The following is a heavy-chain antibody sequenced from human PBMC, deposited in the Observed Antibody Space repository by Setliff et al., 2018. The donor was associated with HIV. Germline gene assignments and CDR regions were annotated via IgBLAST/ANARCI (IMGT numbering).Heavy chain of an antibody. Sequence: SETLSLTCAVYGESFSDDYWSWIRQPPGWGLEWIGEINHSGTTNYNPSLMGRLNISVDTSKRQFSLDLNSVTAADTAVYYCARLDCSSSSGFVDYWGQGTLVTVSS. CDR1: GESFSDDY. CDR2: INHSGTT. J-gene: IGHJ4*02. D-gene: IGHD2-2*01. CDR3: ARLDCSSSSGFVDY. V-gene: IGHV4-34*01.